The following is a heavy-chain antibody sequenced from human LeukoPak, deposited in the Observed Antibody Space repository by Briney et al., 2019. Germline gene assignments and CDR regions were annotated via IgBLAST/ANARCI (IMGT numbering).Heavy chain of an antibody. CDR3: AVPNNPGGFDY. CDR2: INPNSGGT. D-gene: IGHD4-23*01. J-gene: IGHJ4*02. Sequence: PMASVKVSCKASGYTFTSYGISWVRQAPGQGLEWMGWINPNSGGTNYAQKFQGRVTMTRDTSISTAYMELSRLRSDDTAVYYCAVPNNPGGFDYWGQGTLVTVSS. CDR1: GYTFTSYG. V-gene: IGHV1-2*02.